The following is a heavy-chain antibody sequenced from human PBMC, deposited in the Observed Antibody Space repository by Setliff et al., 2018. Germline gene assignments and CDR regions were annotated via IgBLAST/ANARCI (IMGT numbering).Heavy chain of an antibody. D-gene: IGHD3-9*01. J-gene: IGHJ3*02. CDR1: GFTFSDYY. CDR3: ARDSVLRYFDWLLYTPDAFVI. CDR2: ISSSGSTI. Sequence: GGSLRLSCAASGFTFSDYYMSWIRQAPGKGLEWVSYISSSGSTIYYADSVKGRFTISRDNAKNSLYLQMNSLRAEDAAVYYCARDSVLRYFDWLLYTPDAFVIWGQGTMVTVSS. V-gene: IGHV3-11*04.